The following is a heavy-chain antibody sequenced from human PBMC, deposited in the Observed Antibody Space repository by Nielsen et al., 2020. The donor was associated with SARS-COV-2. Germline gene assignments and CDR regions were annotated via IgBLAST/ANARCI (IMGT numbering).Heavy chain of an antibody. V-gene: IGHV3-48*01. CDR1: GFTFSSYS. CDR3: AREGAGSGWHEDYFDY. J-gene: IGHJ4*02. CDR2: ISTGSNII. Sequence: GESLKISCAASGFTFSSYSMNWVRQAPGKGLEWVSYISTGSNIIYYADSVKGRFTISRDNAKKSLSLQMNSLRAEDTAVYYCAREGAGSGWHEDYFDYWGQGTLVTVSS. D-gene: IGHD6-19*01.